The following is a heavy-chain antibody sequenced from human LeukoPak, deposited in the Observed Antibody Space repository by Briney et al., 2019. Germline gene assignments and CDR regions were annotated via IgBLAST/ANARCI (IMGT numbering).Heavy chain of an antibody. Sequence: GESLKISCKGSGYSFTSYWIGWVRQMPGKGLEWMGIIYPGDSDTRYSPSFQGQVTISADKSISTAYMELSRLRSDDTAVYYCARVTGYTIEDYFDYWGQGTLVTVSS. CDR2: IYPGDSDT. J-gene: IGHJ4*02. D-gene: IGHD3-9*01. CDR3: ARVTGYTIEDYFDY. CDR1: GYSFTSYW. V-gene: IGHV5-51*01.